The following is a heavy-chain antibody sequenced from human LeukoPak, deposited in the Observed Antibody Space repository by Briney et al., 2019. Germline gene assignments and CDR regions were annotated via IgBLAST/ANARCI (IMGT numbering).Heavy chain of an antibody. V-gene: IGHV1-69*04. CDR3: AREPAGGSGSYYYHGMDV. J-gene: IGHJ6*02. Sequence: SVKVSCKASGGTFSSYAISWVRQAPGQGLEWMGRIIPILGIANYAQKFQGRVTITADKSTSTAYMELSSLRSEDTAVYYCAREPAGGSGSYYYHGMDVWAKGPRSPSP. CDR2: IIPILGIA. D-gene: IGHD3-10*01. CDR1: GGTFSSYA.